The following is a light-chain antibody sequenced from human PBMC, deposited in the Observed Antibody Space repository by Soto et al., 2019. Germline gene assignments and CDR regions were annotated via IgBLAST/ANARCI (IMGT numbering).Light chain of an antibody. CDR2: GDS. CDR1: SSNIGAGYN. Sequence: QSVLTQPPSVCGAPGQRVTISCTGSSSNIGAGYNVHWYQQVPGTAPKLLIYGDSNRPSGVPDRFSGSKSGTSASLAITGLQAEDEADYYCQSYDSSLSGWLFGGGTKVTVL. CDR3: QSYDSSLSGWL. V-gene: IGLV1-40*01. J-gene: IGLJ3*02.